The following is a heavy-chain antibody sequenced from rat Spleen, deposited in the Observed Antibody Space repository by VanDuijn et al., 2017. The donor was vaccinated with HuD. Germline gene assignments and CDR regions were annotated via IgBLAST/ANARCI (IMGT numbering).Heavy chain of an antibody. V-gene: IGHV2-13*01. Sequence: QVQLKESGPGLVQPSQTLSLTCTVSGFSLNNYGVIWVRQPPGKGLEWMGVIWGDGSTKYNSALKSRLSISRDTSKSQVYLKMNSLQTEDTATYYCARETGYNSYFDYWGQGVMVTVSS. D-gene: IGHD1-4*01. CDR1: GFSLNNYG. CDR2: IWGDGST. J-gene: IGHJ2*01. CDR3: ARETGYNSYFDY.